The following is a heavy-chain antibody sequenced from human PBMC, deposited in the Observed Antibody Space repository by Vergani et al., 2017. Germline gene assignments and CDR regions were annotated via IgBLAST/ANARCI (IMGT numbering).Heavy chain of an antibody. V-gene: IGHV1-2*02. Sequence: QVQLVQSGAEVKKPGASVKVSCKASGYTFTGYYMHWVRQAPGQGLEWMGWINPNSGGTNYAQKFQGRVTMTRDTSISKAYMELSRLRSDDTAVYYCARDMTAYQYYYDSSGYYDYWGQGTLVTVSS. CDR1: GYTFTGYY. CDR3: ARDMTAYQYYYDSSGYYDY. CDR2: INPNSGGT. J-gene: IGHJ4*02. D-gene: IGHD3-22*01.